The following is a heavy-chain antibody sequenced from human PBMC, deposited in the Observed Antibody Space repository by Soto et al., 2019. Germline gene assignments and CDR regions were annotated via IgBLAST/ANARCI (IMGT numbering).Heavy chain of an antibody. V-gene: IGHV4-34*01. CDR3: ARESARRGWYPLLNWFDP. J-gene: IGHJ5*02. Sequence: QVQLQQWGAGLLKPSENLSLTCAVYGGSFSGYYWSWIRQPPGKGLEWIGEINHSGSTNYNPSLKSRVTISVDTSKNQFSLKLSSVTAADTAVYYCARESARRGWYPLLNWFDPWCQGTLVTVSS. CDR1: GGSFSGYY. CDR2: INHSGST. D-gene: IGHD6-19*01.